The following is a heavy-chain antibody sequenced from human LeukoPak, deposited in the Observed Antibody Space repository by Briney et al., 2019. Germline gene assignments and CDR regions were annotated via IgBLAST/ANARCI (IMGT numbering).Heavy chain of an antibody. CDR3: ARGRDYAFDS. V-gene: IGHV3-74*01. CDR1: GFSFSGYW. CDR2: INSDGSST. J-gene: IGHJ4*02. Sequence: GGSLSLPCAASGFSFSGYWVHWVRQVPGKGLVWVSQINSDGSSTSYADFVKGRFTISRDNAKNTLYLQMNSLRVEDTAVYYCARGRDYAFDSWGQGTLVTVSS. D-gene: IGHD4-17*01.